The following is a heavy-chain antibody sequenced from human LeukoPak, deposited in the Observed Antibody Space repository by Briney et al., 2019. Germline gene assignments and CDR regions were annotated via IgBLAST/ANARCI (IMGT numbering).Heavy chain of an antibody. V-gene: IGHV3-23*01. J-gene: IGHJ4*02. CDR1: GFTFSSYG. Sequence: GGSLRLSCAASGFTFSSYGMSWVRQAPGKGLEWVSAISGSGGSTYYADSVKGRFTISRDNSKNTLYLQMNSLRAEDTAVYYCAKVAVNCGGDCYSEDYWGQGTLVTVSS. D-gene: IGHD2-21*02. CDR2: ISGSGGST. CDR3: AKVAVNCGGDCYSEDY.